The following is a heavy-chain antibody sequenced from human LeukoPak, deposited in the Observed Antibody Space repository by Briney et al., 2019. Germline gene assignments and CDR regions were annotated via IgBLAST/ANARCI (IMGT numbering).Heavy chain of an antibody. CDR1: GFTFSYYW. J-gene: IGHJ4*02. D-gene: IGHD1-26*01. CDR2: IKSDGSIT. CDR3: ARDLSYSGIDY. Sequence: GGSLRLSCAASGFTFSYYWMHWVRQAPGKGLVWVSRIKSDGSITEYADSVKGRFTISRDNAKNTLYLQMNRLRAEDTAVYYCARDLSYSGIDYWGQGTLVTVSS. V-gene: IGHV3-74*01.